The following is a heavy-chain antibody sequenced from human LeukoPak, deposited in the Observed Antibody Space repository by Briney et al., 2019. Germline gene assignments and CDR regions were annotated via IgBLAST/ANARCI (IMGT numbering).Heavy chain of an antibody. Sequence: SETLSLTCTVSGGSISSSGYYWGWIRQPPGKGLEWIGSIYYSGSTYYNPSLKSRVTISVDTSKNQFSLKLSSVTAADTAVYYCARIAAAGNDYWGQGTLVTVSS. CDR1: GGSISSSGYY. J-gene: IGHJ4*02. V-gene: IGHV4-39*01. CDR2: IYYSGST. D-gene: IGHD6-13*01. CDR3: ARIAAAGNDY.